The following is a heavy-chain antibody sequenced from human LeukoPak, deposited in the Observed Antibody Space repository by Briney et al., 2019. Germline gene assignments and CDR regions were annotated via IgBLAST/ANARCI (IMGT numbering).Heavy chain of an antibody. D-gene: IGHD6-19*01. CDR1: VFTHSSNY. V-gene: IGHV3-53*01. Sequence: PGGSLRLSCAASVFTHSSNYMSWVRQAPGKGLEWVSVIYSGGITYYADSVKGRFTISRDNSKDTLYLQMNSLGAEDTAVYYCARQERDSSGYWFDPWGQGTLVTVSS. CDR2: IYSGGIT. CDR3: ARQERDSSGYWFDP. J-gene: IGHJ5*02.